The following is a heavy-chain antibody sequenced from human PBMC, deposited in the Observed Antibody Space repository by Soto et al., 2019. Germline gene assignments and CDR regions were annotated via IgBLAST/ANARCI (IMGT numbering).Heavy chain of an antibody. J-gene: IGHJ4*02. CDR3: ARQEYNSVWDPFDY. CDR1: GGSIRGSISRYY. CDR2: IYYSGST. D-gene: IGHD6-19*01. Sequence: SETLSLTCTVSGGSIRGSISRYYWSWIRQPPGKGLEWIGYIYYSGSTSYNSSLKSRVTISIDTSKNQFSLKLSSVTAADTAVYYCARQEYNSVWDPFDYWGQGALVTVS. V-gene: IGHV4-59*08.